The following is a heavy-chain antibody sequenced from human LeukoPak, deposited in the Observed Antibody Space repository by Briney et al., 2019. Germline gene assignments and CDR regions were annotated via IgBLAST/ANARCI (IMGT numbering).Heavy chain of an antibody. D-gene: IGHD5-18*01. CDR3: ARDWGGYSYGYNGPDGV. CDR2: IYHNGST. Sequence: SETLSLTCTVSGGSISSYYWSWIRQPPGRGREWSGTIYHNGSTYYNAYLKSRVTMSVVTSKNEFSLKLRSVTAADTAVYYCARDWGGYSYGYNGPDGVWGQGTLVTVSS. CDR1: GGSISSYY. V-gene: IGHV4-59*04. J-gene: IGHJ4*02.